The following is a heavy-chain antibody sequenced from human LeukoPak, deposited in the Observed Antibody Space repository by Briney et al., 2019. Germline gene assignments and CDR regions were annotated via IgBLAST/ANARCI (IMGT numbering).Heavy chain of an antibody. Sequence: GGSLRLSCAASGLTFSSYAMTWVRQAPGKGLEWVSSISGSGGSTYYADSVKGRFTFSRDNSKNTLYLQMNGLRAEDTAVYYCAKPPDSSGYAGAFDIWGQGTMVTVSS. CDR3: AKPPDSSGYAGAFDI. CDR2: ISGSGGST. CDR1: GLTFSSYA. J-gene: IGHJ3*02. V-gene: IGHV3-23*01. D-gene: IGHD3-22*01.